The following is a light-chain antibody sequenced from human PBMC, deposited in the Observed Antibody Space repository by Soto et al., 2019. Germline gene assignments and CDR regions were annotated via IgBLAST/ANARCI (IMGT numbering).Light chain of an antibody. V-gene: IGKV3-20*01. CDR2: GAS. CDR3: HQFGSSHPAFT. J-gene: IGKJ2*01. Sequence: ESMVTQSPGTLSFSPGERATLSCRASQSVSTRYLAWYQQKPCPAPRLLIYGASSRATGIPDRVSGSGSGTDFTLTISRLELEDFAGYYCHQFGSSHPAFTVGQGTKLEI. CDR1: QSVSTRY.